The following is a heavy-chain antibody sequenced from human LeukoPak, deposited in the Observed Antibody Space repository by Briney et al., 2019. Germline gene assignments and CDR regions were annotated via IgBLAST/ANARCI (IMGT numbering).Heavy chain of an antibody. CDR2: IYYSGST. CDR1: GGSISSYY. D-gene: IGHD6-13*01. J-gene: IGHJ4*02. V-gene: IGHV4-59*01. CDR3: ARVASSSYLYFDY. Sequence: SETLSLTCTVSGGSISSYYWSWIRQPPGKGLEWIGYIYYSGSTNYNPSLKSRVTISVDTSKNQFSLKLSSVTAADTAVYYCARVASSSYLYFDYWGQGTLVTVSP.